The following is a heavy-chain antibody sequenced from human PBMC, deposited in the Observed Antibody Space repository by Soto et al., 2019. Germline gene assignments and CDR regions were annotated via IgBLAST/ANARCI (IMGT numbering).Heavy chain of an antibody. CDR1: GFTFSNAW. V-gene: IGHV3-15*01. CDR2: IKSKTDGGTP. Sequence: EVQLVESGGGLVKPGGSLRLSCAASGFTFSNAWMSWVRQAPGKGLEWVGRIKSKTDGGTPDYAAPVKGRFTIARDDSKTTLSLQMNSLKTEDTAGYYCTTEGGVVVAAGWAFDIWGQGTMVTVSS. CDR3: TTEGGVVVAAGWAFDI. D-gene: IGHD2-15*01. J-gene: IGHJ3*02.